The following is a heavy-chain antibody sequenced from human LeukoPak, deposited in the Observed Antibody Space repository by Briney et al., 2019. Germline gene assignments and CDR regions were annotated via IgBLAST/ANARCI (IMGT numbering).Heavy chain of an antibody. CDR2: IIPIFGTA. CDR3: ARGIAAAGSPPDY. D-gene: IGHD6-13*01. V-gene: IGHV1-69*05. J-gene: IGHJ4*02. CDR1: GGTFSSYA. Sequence: ASVKVSCKASGGTFSSYAISWVRQAPGQGLEWMGGIIPIFGTANYAQKFQGRVTITTDESTSTAYMELSSLRSEDTAVYYCARGIAAAGSPPDYWGQGTLVTVSS.